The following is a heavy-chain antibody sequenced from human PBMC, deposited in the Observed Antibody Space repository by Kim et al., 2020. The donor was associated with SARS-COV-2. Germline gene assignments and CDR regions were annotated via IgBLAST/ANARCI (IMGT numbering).Heavy chain of an antibody. D-gene: IGHD6-25*01. CDR1: GFTFSTYG. V-gene: IGHV3-30*18. Sequence: GGSLRLSCAASGFTFSTYGMHWVRQAPGKGLEWVASISSGGSDTFYADSVKGRFTISRDNSESTLYLQVNSLTSEDTALYYCAKGLSGPWYWGFDCWGQG. J-gene: IGHJ4*02. CDR3: AKGLSGPWYWGFDC. CDR2: ISSGGSDT.